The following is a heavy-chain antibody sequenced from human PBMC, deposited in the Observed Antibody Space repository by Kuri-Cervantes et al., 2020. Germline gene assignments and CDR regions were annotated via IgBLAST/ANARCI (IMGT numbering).Heavy chain of an antibody. CDR2: IVVGSGNT. D-gene: IGHD6-13*01. V-gene: IGHV1-58*01. CDR3: ATGHGGSSWSTWFDP. J-gene: IGHJ5*02. Sequence: SVKVSCKASGFTFTSSAVQWVRQARGQRLEWIGWIVVGSGNTNYAQKFQERVTITRDMSTSTAYMELSSLRSEDTAVYYCATGHGGSSWSTWFDPWGQGTLVTVSS. CDR1: GFTFTSSA.